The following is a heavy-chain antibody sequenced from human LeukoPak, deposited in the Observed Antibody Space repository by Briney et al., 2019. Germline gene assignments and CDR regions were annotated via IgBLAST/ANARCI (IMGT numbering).Heavy chain of an antibody. J-gene: IGHJ4*02. Sequence: GGSLRLSCAASGFTFSSCAMTWVRQAPEKGLEWVSGISSGGDNTYYADSVKGRFTISRDNSKNTVYLQIISLRADDTAVYHCAKEAGDGWSYFDFWGQGTLVTVSS. CDR3: AKEAGDGWSYFDF. CDR2: ISSGGDNT. D-gene: IGHD6-19*01. CDR1: GFTFSSCA. V-gene: IGHV3-23*01.